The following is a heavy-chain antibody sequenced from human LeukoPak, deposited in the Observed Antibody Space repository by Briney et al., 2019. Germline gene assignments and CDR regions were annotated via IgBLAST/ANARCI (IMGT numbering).Heavy chain of an antibody. CDR1: SGSISSYY. V-gene: IGHV4-59*01. J-gene: IGHJ4*02. CDR2: ISYSGST. Sequence: SETLSLTCTVSSGSISSYYWSWIRQPPGKGLEWIGYISYSGSTNYNPSLKSRVTISVDTSKSQFSLELSSVTAADTAVYYCARDRSSGNTLDSWGQGTLVTVSS. CDR3: ARDRSSGNTLDS. D-gene: IGHD1-26*01.